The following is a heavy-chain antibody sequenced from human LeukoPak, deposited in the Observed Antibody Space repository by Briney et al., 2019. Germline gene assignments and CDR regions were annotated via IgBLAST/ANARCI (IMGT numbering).Heavy chain of an antibody. CDR1: GFTFSSYG. V-gene: IGHV3-23*01. D-gene: IGHD3-22*01. CDR3: AKDGRDAYYYDSSGYYSGDAFDI. CDR2: ISGSGGST. J-gene: IGHJ3*02. Sequence: GGSLRLSCAASGFTFSSYGMSWVRQAPGKGLEWVSAISGSGGSTYYADSVKGRFTISRDNSKNTLYLQMNNLRAEDTAVYYCAKDGRDAYYYDSSGYYSGDAFDIWGQGTMVTVSS.